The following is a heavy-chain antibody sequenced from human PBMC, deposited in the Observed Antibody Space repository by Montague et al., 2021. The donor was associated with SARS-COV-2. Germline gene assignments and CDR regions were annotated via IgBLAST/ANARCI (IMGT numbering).Heavy chain of an antibody. Sequence: SETLSLTCAVYGGSFSGRYWNWIRQPPGKGLEWIGEINNSGSTNYNPSLKSRVTISVDTSKNQFSLKLHSVTAADTAVYYCARGRIGVPMIVVVWTGSSYYMDVWGKGTTVTVSS. D-gene: IGHD3-22*01. CDR2: INNSGST. V-gene: IGHV4-34*01. J-gene: IGHJ6*03. CDR1: GGSFSGRY. CDR3: ARGRIGVPMIVVVWTGSSYYMDV.